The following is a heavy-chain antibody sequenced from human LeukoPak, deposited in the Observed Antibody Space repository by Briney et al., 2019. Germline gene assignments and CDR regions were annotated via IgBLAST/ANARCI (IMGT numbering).Heavy chain of an antibody. J-gene: IGHJ4*02. CDR3: ARADYYDSSGYAGGEASQGLDY. V-gene: IGHV1-2*02. CDR2: INPNSGGT. CDR1: GYTFTGYY. Sequence: ASVKVSCKASGYTFTGYYMHWVRQAPGQGLEWMGWINPNSGGTNYAQKFQGRVTMARDTSISTAYMELSSLRSEDTAVYYCARADYYDSSGYAGGEASQGLDYWGQGTLVTVSS. D-gene: IGHD3-22*01.